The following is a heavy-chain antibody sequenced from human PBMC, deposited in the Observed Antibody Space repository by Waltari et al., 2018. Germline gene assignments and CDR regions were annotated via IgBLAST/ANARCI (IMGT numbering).Heavy chain of an antibody. Sequence: QVQLVESGGGVVQPGRSLRPSCSASGFAFSSSGLHWVRRTPGRGVEWVAVISSEGSRKSYADSVKGRFSISRDNSKNSLSLEMNSLRPEDTAVYYCASCTGGNCYYYGFDVWGQGTTVTVSS. CDR2: ISSEGSRK. D-gene: IGHD2-8*02. CDR3: ASCTGGNCYYYGFDV. CDR1: GFAFSSSG. J-gene: IGHJ6*02. V-gene: IGHV3-30*03.